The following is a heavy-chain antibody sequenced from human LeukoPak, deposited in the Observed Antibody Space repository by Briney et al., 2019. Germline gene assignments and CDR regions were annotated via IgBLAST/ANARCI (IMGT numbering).Heavy chain of an antibody. CDR3: AKRASKWDLDY. D-gene: IGHD1-26*01. V-gene: IGHV3-30*02. CDR1: GFTFSNYA. Sequence: GGSLRLSCAASGFTFSNYAMHWVRQAPGKGLEWVADIRYGGSMTYYADSVKGRFTIPRDNSKNTLRLQINDLTADDTAIYYWAKRASKWDLDYWGQGTLVTVSS. CDR2: IRYGGSMT. J-gene: IGHJ4*02.